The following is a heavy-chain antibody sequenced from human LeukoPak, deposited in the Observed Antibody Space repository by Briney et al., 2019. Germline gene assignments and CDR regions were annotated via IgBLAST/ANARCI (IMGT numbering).Heavy chain of an antibody. CDR2: TYHTGDT. CDR1: NVSISSYY. CDR3: ARQPWNMGAYYFDY. J-gene: IGHJ4*02. D-gene: IGHD1-26*01. V-gene: IGHV4-59*08. Sequence: SETLSLTCTVSNVSISSYYWSWIRQPPGKGLEWIGYTYHTGDTGYNPSLKSRLTISLDTSKNQFSLKLRSVTAADTAMYYCARQPWNMGAYYFDYWGQGTVVTVSS.